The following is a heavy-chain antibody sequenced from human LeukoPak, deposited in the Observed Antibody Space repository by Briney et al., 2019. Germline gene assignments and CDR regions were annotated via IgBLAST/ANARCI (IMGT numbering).Heavy chain of an antibody. V-gene: IGHV3-23*01. CDR3: AKEGVVTALEYLQH. D-gene: IGHD4-23*01. Sequence: GESLRLSCAASGFTFSSNAMSWVRHAPGKGLEWDSAISGSGGSTYYADSGKGRLTISRDNSKNTLYLQMNSLRAEDTAVYYCAKEGVVTALEYLQHWGQGTLVTVSS. J-gene: IGHJ1*01. CDR2: ISGSGGST. CDR1: GFTFSSNA.